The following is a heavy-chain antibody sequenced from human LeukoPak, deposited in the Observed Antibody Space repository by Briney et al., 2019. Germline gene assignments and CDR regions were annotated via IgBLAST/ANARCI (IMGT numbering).Heavy chain of an antibody. CDR1: GGSISSGSYY. V-gene: IGHV4-61*02. Sequence: SQTLSLTCTVSGGSISSGSYYWSWIRQPAGKGLEWIGRIYTSGSTNYNPSLKSRVTISVDTSKNQFSLKLSSVTAADTAVYYCARAIRSYYMDVWGEGTTVTVSS. J-gene: IGHJ6*03. CDR2: IYTSGST. D-gene: IGHD3-3*02. CDR3: ARAIRSYYMDV.